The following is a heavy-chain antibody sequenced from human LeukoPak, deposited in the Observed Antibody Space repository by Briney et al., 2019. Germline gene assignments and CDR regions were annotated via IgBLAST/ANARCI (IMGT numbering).Heavy chain of an antibody. CDR2: IYYSGST. V-gene: IGHV4-39*01. CDR3: ARHEDNYYDSSGYYYVGY. Sequence: SETLSLTCTVSGGSISSSSYYWGWIRQPPGKGQEWIGSIYYSGSTYYNPSLKSRVTISVDTSKNQFSLKLSSVTAADTAVYYCARHEDNYYDSSGYYYVGYWGQGTLVTVSS. J-gene: IGHJ4*02. D-gene: IGHD3-22*01. CDR1: GGSISSSSYY.